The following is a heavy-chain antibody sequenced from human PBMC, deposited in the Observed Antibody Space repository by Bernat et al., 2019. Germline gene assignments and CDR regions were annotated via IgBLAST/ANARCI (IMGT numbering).Heavy chain of an antibody. CDR1: GYTFSGYA. CDR2: INAGNGDT. J-gene: IGHJ4*02. CDR3: ARGYCSSTSCQYYFDF. Sequence: QVQLVQSGAEVKKPGASVKVSCKASGYTFSGYAIHWVRQAPGQRLEWMGWINAGNGDTKYSQKFQGRVTITRDTSASTAYMEQSSLRSEDTAVYSCARGYCSSTSCQYYFDFWGQGTLVTVSS. V-gene: IGHV1-3*01. D-gene: IGHD2-2*01.